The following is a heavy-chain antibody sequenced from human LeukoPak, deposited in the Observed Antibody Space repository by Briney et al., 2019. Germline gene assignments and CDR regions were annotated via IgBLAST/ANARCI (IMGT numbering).Heavy chain of an antibody. CDR1: GFTFSSYG. CDR3: AKGSTSGMDY. V-gene: IGHV3-30*18. Sequence: PGGSLRLSCAASGFTFSSYGMPWVRQAPGKGLEWVAVISYDGSNKYYADSVKGRFTISRDNSKNTLYLQMNSLRAEDTAVYYCAKGSTSGMDYWGQGTLVTVSS. D-gene: IGHD2-2*01. CDR2: ISYDGSNK. J-gene: IGHJ4*02.